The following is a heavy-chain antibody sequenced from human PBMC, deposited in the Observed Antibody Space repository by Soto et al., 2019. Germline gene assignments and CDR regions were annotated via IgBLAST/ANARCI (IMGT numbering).Heavy chain of an antibody. CDR1: SGSISSSNW. Sequence: QVQLQESGPGLVKPSGTLSLTCAVSSGSISSSNWWSWVRQPPGKGLEWIGEIYNSGSTNYNPSLKSRVTISVDKSKNQFSLKLSSLTAAYTAVYYCARVETLGYCSSTSCYGTGDAFDIWGQGTMVTVSS. CDR3: ARVETLGYCSSTSCYGTGDAFDI. V-gene: IGHV4-4*02. CDR2: IYNSGST. D-gene: IGHD2-2*01. J-gene: IGHJ3*02.